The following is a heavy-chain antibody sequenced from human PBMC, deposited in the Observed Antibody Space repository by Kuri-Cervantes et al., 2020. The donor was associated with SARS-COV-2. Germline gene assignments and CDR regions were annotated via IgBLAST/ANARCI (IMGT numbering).Heavy chain of an antibody. CDR1: GYTFTSYA. V-gene: IGHV1-46*01. CDR2: INPSGGST. J-gene: IGHJ4*02. CDR3: ARGTGTTEPFDY. Sequence: ASVKVSCKASGYTFTSYAMNWVRQAPGQGLEWMGIINPSGGSTSYAQKFQGRVTMTRDTSTSTVYMELSSLRSEDTAVYYCARGTGTTEPFDYWGQGTLVTVSS. D-gene: IGHD1-1*01.